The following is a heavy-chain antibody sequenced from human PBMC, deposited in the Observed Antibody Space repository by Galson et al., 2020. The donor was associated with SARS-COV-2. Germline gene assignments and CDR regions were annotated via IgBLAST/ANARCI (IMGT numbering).Heavy chain of an antibody. CDR3: ARGWGGTFDI. CDR1: GFTFDDYG. CDR2: IDWSGNSR. D-gene: IGHD3-16*01. V-gene: IGHV3-20*04. J-gene: IGHJ3*02. Sequence: SLRLSCAASGFTFDDYGMSWVRQAPGKGLEWVSGIDWSGNSRRYADSVKGRFTISRDNAKNSLYLQVNSLRVDDTALYYCARGWGGTFDIWGQGTVVTVSS.